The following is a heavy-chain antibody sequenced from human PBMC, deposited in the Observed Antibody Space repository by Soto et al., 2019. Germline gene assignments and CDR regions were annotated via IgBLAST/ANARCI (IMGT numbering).Heavy chain of an antibody. Sequence: EMQLVQSGAEVKKPGESLKISCKGSGFSFTSYSIDWVRQMPGKSLEWMGGSYPRDSETKYSPSFEGQVTISPDKSTNTAYLQWRSLKAADTALCHCARPPLQAIVAPRRYKFHDGLDVWGQGTPVTVSS. J-gene: IGHJ6*02. V-gene: IGHV5-51*01. CDR2: SYPRDSET. CDR3: ARPPLQAIVAPRRYKFHDGLDV. D-gene: IGHD1-1*01. CDR1: GFSFTSYS.